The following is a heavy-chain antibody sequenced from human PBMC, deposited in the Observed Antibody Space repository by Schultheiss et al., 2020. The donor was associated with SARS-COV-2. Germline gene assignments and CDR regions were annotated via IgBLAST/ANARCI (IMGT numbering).Heavy chain of an antibody. V-gene: IGHV4-61*08. Sequence: SQTLSLTCTVSGGSISSGDYYWSWIRQPPGKGLEWIGYIYYSGSTNYNPSLKSRVTISVDTSKNQFSLKLSSVTAADTAVYYSARGNDPKKIGYWGQGTLVTVSS. CDR1: GGSISSGDYY. CDR3: ARGNDPKKIGY. CDR2: IYYSGST. J-gene: IGHJ4*02.